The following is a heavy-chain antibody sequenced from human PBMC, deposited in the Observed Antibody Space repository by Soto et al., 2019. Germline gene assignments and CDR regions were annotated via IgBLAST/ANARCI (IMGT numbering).Heavy chain of an antibody. J-gene: IGHJ4*02. V-gene: IGHV3-48*03. Sequence: GGSLRLSCAASGFTFSSYEINWVRQAPGKGLEWVSYISSSGSTIYYADSVKGRFTISRDNAKNSLYLQMNSLRAEDTAVYYCARVSLAVALDYWGQGTLVTVSS. CDR3: ARVSLAVALDY. D-gene: IGHD6-19*01. CDR2: ISSSGSTI. CDR1: GFTFSSYE.